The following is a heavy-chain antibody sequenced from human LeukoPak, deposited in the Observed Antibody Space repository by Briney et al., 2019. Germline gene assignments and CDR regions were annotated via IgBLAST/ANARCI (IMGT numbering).Heavy chain of an antibody. Sequence: SQTLSLTCAISGDSVSSNSAAWNWIRQSPSRGLEWLGRTYYRSKWYNDYAVSVKSRITINPDTSKNQFSLQLNSVTPEDTAVYYCARGPREVPAALYGWFDPWGQGTLVTVSS. D-gene: IGHD2-2*01. V-gene: IGHV6-1*01. CDR2: TYYRSKWYN. CDR1: GDSVSSNSAA. CDR3: ARGPREVPAALYGWFDP. J-gene: IGHJ5*02.